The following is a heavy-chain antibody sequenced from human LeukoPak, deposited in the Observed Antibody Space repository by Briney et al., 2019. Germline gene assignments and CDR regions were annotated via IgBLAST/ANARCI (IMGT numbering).Heavy chain of an antibody. J-gene: IGHJ4*02. CDR2: ISYDGSNK. CDR1: GFTFSSYA. V-gene: IGHV3-30-3*01. CDR3: AGNTYYYDSSGLN. D-gene: IGHD3-22*01. Sequence: PGGSLRLSCAASGFTFSSYAMHWVRQAPGKGLEWVAVISYDGSNKYYADSVKGRFTIFRDNSKNTLYLQMNSLRAEDMAVYYCAGNTYYYDSSGLNWGQGTLVTVSS.